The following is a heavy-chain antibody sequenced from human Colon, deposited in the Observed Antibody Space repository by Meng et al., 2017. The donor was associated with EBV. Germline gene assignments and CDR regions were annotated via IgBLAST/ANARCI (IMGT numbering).Heavy chain of an antibody. J-gene: IGHJ4*02. D-gene: IGHD3-16*01. CDR3: VRVRGDFDY. CDR2: INSNWNT. Sequence: QLQLQESGPGRVTPSETLSLTCIVSGDSVSDTNHFWGWVRQAPGKGLEWVGSINSNWNTYSNPSLTSRVTMSLDTSKNQFSLKLSSVTAADTAVYYCVRVRGDFDYWGQGTLVTVSS. CDR1: GDSVSDTNHF. V-gene: IGHV4-39*07.